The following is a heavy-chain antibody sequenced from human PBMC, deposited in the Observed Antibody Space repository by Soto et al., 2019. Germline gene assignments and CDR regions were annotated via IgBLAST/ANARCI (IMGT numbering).Heavy chain of an antibody. CDR1: GGSLSSYH. Sequence: SETLSLTCTVSGGSLSSYHWSWIRQPPGKGLEWIGYIYYSGSTNYNPSLKSRVTISVDTSKNQFSLKLSSVTAADTAVYYCARVWGGAFDIWGQGTTVTVSS. V-gene: IGHV4-59*01. CDR2: IYYSGST. D-gene: IGHD3-10*01. CDR3: ARVWGGAFDI. J-gene: IGHJ3*02.